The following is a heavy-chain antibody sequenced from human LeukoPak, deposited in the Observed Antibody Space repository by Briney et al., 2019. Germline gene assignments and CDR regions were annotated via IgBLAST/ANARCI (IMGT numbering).Heavy chain of an antibody. V-gene: IGHV3-21*01. CDR1: GFTFSSYS. CDR2: ISSSSSYI. CDR3: ARGKEYSSSCSDY. J-gene: IGHJ4*02. D-gene: IGHD6-6*01. Sequence: PGGSLRLSCAAFGFTFSSYSMNWVRQAPGKGLEWVSSISSSSSYIYYADSVKGRFTISRDNAKNSLYLQMNSLRAEDTAVYYCARGKEYSSSCSDYWGQGTLVTVSS.